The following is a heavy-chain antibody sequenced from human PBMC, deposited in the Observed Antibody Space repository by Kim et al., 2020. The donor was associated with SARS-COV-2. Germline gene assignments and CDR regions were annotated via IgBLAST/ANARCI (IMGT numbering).Heavy chain of an antibody. J-gene: IGHJ4*02. D-gene: IGHD3-22*01. CDR1: GFTFSSYA. CDR2: ISGSGGST. V-gene: IGHV3-23*01. CDR3: AKDQAYDSSGLAGY. Sequence: GGSLRLSCAASGFTFSSYAMSWVRQAPGKGLEWVSAISGSGGSTYYADSVKGRFTISRDNSKNTLYLQMNSLRAEDTAVYYCAKDQAYDSSGLAGYWGQGTLVTVSS.